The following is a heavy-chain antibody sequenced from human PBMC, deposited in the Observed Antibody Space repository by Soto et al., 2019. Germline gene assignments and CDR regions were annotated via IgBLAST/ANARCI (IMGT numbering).Heavy chain of an antibody. Sequence: PGGSLRLSCAASGFTFSSYGMHWVRQAPGKGLEWVAVISYDGSNKYYADSVKGRFTISRDNSKNTLYLQMNSLRAEDTAVYYCAKDPGSRQRPSGSYMDVWGKGTTVTVSS. J-gene: IGHJ6*03. V-gene: IGHV3-30*18. D-gene: IGHD3-10*01. CDR1: GFTFSSYG. CDR3: AKDPGSRQRPSGSYMDV. CDR2: ISYDGSNK.